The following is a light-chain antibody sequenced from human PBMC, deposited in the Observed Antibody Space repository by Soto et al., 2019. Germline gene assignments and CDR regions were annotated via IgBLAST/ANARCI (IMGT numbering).Light chain of an antibody. CDR2: DAS. Sequence: EIVLTQSPATLFLSPGERATLTRRARQSVDIYLAWYRHITGQAPRILIYDASNRATGIPDRFSGGGSGTDFTLTISSLEPEDFAVYYCQQRSNLPPTFGQGTRLEI. V-gene: IGKV3-11*01. CDR3: QQRSNLPPT. J-gene: IGKJ5*01. CDR1: QSVDIY.